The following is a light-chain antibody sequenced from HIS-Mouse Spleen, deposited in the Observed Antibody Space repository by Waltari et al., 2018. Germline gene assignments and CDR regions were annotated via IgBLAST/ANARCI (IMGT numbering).Light chain of an antibody. CDR3: SSYTSSSNWV. Sequence: QSALTQPASVSGSPGQSITISCPGTSSDVGGYNYVSWYQQHPGKAPKLMIYEVSNRPSGVSNRFSGSKSGNTASLTISGLQAEDEADYYCSSYTSSSNWVFGGGTKLTVL. CDR1: SSDVGGYNY. J-gene: IGLJ3*02. V-gene: IGLV2-14*01. CDR2: EVS.